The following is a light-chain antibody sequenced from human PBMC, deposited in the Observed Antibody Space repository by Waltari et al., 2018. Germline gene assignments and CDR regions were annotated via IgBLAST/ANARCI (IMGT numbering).Light chain of an antibody. CDR2: GAS. J-gene: IGKJ2*01. V-gene: IGKV3-20*01. CDR3: QQYESSVMYT. Sequence: VLTQSPGTLSLSPGERATLSCRASQSITKKFFAWYQQKPGQAPMLLIYGASSRAAGIPDRFSGSGSGTGFTLTLSRLEPEDSAVYYCQQYESSVMYTFGQGTKLEIK. CDR1: QSITKKF.